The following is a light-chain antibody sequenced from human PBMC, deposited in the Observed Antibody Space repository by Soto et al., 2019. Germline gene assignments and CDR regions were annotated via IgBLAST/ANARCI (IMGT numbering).Light chain of an antibody. CDR3: QQCGSSPWT. Sequence: ESVLTQSPGTLSLSPGERATLSCRASQSVSSNYLAWYQQEPGQAPRLLIYGASTRATGIPARFSGGGSGTDFTLTISSLEPEDFAVYYCQQCGSSPWTFGQGTKVDIK. CDR2: GAS. V-gene: IGKV3-20*01. CDR1: QSVSSNY. J-gene: IGKJ1*01.